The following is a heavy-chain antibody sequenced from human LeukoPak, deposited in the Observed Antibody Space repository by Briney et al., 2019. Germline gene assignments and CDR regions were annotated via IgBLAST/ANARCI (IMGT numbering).Heavy chain of an antibody. CDR2: IYTSGST. D-gene: IGHD3-22*01. CDR3: ARGNDSSGYSEWFDP. CDR1: GGSISSYY. V-gene: IGHV4-4*07. Sequence: SETLSRTCTVSGGSISSYYWSWIRQPAGKGLEWIGRIYTSGSTNYNPSLKSRVTMSVDTSKNQFSLKLSSVTAADTAVYYCARGNDSSGYSEWFDPWGQGTLVTVSS. J-gene: IGHJ5*02.